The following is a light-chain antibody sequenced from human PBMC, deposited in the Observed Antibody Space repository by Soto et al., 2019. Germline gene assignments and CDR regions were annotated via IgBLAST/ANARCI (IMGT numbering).Light chain of an antibody. CDR3: MQGAHWPPNT. CDR2: KVS. Sequence: DVVMTQSPLSLPVTLGQPASISCRSSQSLVYSDGNTYLSWFQQRPGQSQRRLIYKVSNRDSGVPDRFSGSGSGTDFTLKISRVEAEDVGFYYCMQGAHWPPNTFGQGTRLEIK. V-gene: IGKV2-30*01. CDR1: QSLVYSDGNTY. J-gene: IGKJ5*01.